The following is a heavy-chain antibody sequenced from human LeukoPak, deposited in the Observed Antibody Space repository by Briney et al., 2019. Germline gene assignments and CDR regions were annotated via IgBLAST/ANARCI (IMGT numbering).Heavy chain of an antibody. V-gene: IGHV4-61*05. D-gene: IGHD1-7*01. Sequence: PSETLSLTCTVSGGSISSSSYYWGWIRQPPGKGLEWIGYISYSGSTNYNPSLKSRVSISVGTSKNQFSLKLSSVTAADTAVYYCARGNWNYASFWFDPWGQGTLVTVSS. J-gene: IGHJ5*02. CDR1: GGSISSSSYY. CDR3: ARGNWNYASFWFDP. CDR2: ISYSGST.